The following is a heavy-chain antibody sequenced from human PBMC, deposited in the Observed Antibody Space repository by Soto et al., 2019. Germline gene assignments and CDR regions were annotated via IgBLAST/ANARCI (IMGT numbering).Heavy chain of an antibody. CDR1: GFTFSDYG. D-gene: IGHD6-19*01. CDR2: ISNDGDNK. V-gene: IGHV3-30*18. CDR3: AKETPVAAIDF. J-gene: IGHJ4*02. Sequence: QVQLVESGGGVVQPGRSLRLSCAASGFTFSDYGMHWVRQAPGKGLEWVALISNDGDNKYYADSVKGRFTISRDNSTNTLYLQMSRLRADDTAVYYCAKETPVAAIDFWCQGTLVTVSS.